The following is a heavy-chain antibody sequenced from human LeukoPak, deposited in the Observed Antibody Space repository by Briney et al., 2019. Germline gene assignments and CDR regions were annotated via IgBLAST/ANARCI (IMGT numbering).Heavy chain of an antibody. CDR2: IISKTSGGTT. Sequence: PGGSRTLSCAASGLTFANAWMSWVRQAPRKGLEWVARIISKTSGGTTDYAAPVKGRFTISRDDSKTTLYLQMNSLKTEDTAVYYCTTYRYNYGSTGYSYFDFWGQGTLVTVSS. J-gene: IGHJ4*02. V-gene: IGHV3-15*01. CDR1: GLTFANAW. CDR3: TTYRYNYGSTGYSYFDF. D-gene: IGHD5-18*01.